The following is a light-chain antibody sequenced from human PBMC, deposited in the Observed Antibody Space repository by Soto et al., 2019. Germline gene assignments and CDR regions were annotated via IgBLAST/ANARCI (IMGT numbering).Light chain of an antibody. Sequence: QSVLTQPPSASGTPGQRVTISCSRSTSTFGINAVSWYQQLPGAAPKLLIHTDNQRPSGVPDRFSGSKSGTSASLAISGLQSEDEAEYFCAAWDDRLNGGVFGGGTKLTVL. CDR1: TSTFGINA. V-gene: IGLV1-44*01. CDR3: AAWDDRLNGGV. CDR2: TDN. J-gene: IGLJ3*02.